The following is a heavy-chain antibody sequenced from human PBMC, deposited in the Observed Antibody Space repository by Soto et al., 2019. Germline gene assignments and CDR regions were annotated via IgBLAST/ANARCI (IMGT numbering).Heavy chain of an antibody. J-gene: IGHJ4*02. CDR1: GFTFSSYS. V-gene: IGHV3-48*01. CDR2: ISSSSSTI. Sequence: GGSLRLSCAASGFTFSSYSMNWVRQAPGKGLEWVSYISSSSSTIYYADSVKGRFTISRDNAKNSLYLQMNSLRAEDTAVYYCARSPSDGSGSTPGFDYWGQGTLVTVSS. CDR3: ARSPSDGSGSTPGFDY. D-gene: IGHD3-10*01.